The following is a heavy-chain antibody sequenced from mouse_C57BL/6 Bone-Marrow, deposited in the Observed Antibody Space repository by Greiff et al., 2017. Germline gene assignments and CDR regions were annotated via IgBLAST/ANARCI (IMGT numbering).Heavy chain of an antibody. D-gene: IGHD2-1*01. J-gene: IGHJ3*01. CDR1: GYTFTSYG. Sequence: QVQLKESGAELARPGASVKLSCKASGYTFTSYGISWVKQRTGQGLEWIGEIYPRSGNTYYNEKFKGKATLTADKSSSTAYMQLSSLTSEDSAVYYCARGLWYLAYWGQGTLVTVSA. CDR3: ARGLWYLAY. V-gene: IGHV1-81*01. CDR2: IYPRSGNT.